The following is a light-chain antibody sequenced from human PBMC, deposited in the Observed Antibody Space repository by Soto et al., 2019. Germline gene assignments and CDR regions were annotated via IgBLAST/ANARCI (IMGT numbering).Light chain of an antibody. CDR3: CSYAGSSIYV. Sequence: QSVLTQPASVSGSPGQSITISCTGTSSDLGSYNLVSWYQQHPDKAPKVMIYEVSKRPSGVSNRFSGSKSGNTASLTISGLQAEDEADYYCCSYAGSSIYVFGTGTKVTVL. CDR1: SSDLGSYNL. CDR2: EVS. J-gene: IGLJ1*01. V-gene: IGLV2-23*02.